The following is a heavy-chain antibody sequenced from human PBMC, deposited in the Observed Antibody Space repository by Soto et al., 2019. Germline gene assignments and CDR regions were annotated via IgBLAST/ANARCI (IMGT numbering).Heavy chain of an antibody. CDR3: ARHIAVSGTRGFDF. CDR2: IYHSGST. Sequence: QVHLQESGPGLIKPSGTLSLTCAVSGGSISSNWWSWVSQPPGKGLEWIGEIYHSGSTNYNPSLMNRVTMSMDKSQNHLSLNLNSVTAADTAVYYCARHIAVSGTRGFDFWGRGTLVTVSS. D-gene: IGHD6-19*01. CDR1: GGSISSNW. V-gene: IGHV4-4*02. J-gene: IGHJ4*02.